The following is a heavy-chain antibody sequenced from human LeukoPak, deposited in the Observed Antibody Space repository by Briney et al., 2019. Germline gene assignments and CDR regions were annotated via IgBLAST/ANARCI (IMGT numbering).Heavy chain of an antibody. V-gene: IGHV4-4*02. CDR1: GGSISSNDW. CDR2: IYHSGDT. CDR3: ARVKYVLVTALGNWFDP. D-gene: IGHD2-15*01. J-gene: IGHJ5*02. Sequence: NPSETLSLTCVVSGGSISSNDWWSWVRQPPGKGLEWIGEIYHSGDTKYTPSLKSRVTILVDKSKNQFSLRLSSVTAADTAVYYRARVKYVLVTALGNWFDPRGQGTLVTVSS.